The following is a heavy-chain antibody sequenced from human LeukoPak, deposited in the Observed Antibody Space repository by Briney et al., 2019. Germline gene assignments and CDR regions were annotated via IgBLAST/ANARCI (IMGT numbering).Heavy chain of an antibody. CDR3: ARYCGDSTCYSGFDF. D-gene: IGHD2-21*01. J-gene: IGHJ4*02. CDR2: ISGSGGDT. CDR1: GFTFSSYA. Sequence: PGGSLRLSCAASGFTFSSYAMSWVRQAPGKRLEWVSAISGSGGDTWYADSMKGRFTISRDNSKNTLYLQMNSLRDADTAVYYCARYCGDSTCYSGFDFWGQGTLVTVSS. V-gene: IGHV3-23*01.